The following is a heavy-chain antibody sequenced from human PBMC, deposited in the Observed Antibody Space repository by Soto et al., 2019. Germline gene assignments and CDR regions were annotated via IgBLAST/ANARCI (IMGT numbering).Heavy chain of an antibody. Sequence: SETLSLTCAVYGGSFSGYYWSWIRQPPGKGLEWIGEISHSGSTNYNPSLKSRVTISVDTSKNKFSLKLSSVTAADTAVYYCAADYYYDSSGYHVPLFDYWGQGTLVTVSS. CDR3: AADYYYDSSGYHVPLFDY. CDR1: GGSFSGYY. D-gene: IGHD3-22*01. J-gene: IGHJ4*02. CDR2: ISHSGST. V-gene: IGHV4-34*01.